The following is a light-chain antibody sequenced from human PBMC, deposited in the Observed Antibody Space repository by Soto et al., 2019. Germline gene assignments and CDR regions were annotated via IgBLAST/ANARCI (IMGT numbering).Light chain of an antibody. CDR3: CSYAGSYV. V-gene: IGLV2-11*01. CDR1: SSGVGGYNY. CDR2: YVS. Sequence: QSVLTQPRSVSGSPGQSVTISCTGTSSGVGGYNYVSWYQQHPGKAPKLMIYYVSKRPSGVPDRFSGSKSGNTASLTISGLQAEDEADYYCCSYAGSYVFGTGTKVTVL. J-gene: IGLJ1*01.